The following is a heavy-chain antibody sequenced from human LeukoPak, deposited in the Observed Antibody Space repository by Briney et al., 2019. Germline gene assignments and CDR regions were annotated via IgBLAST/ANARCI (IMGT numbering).Heavy chain of an antibody. CDR2: ISYDGSNK. J-gene: IGHJ6*02. CDR3: ARRLDAPPYYYGMDV. D-gene: IGHD2-2*01. Sequence: GGSLRLSCAASGFIFSSYAMSWVRQAPGKGLEWVAVISYDGSNKYYADSVKGRFTISRDNSKNTLYLQMNSLRAEDTAVYYCARRLDAPPYYYGMDVWGQGTAVTVSS. V-gene: IGHV3-30-3*01. CDR1: GFIFSSYA.